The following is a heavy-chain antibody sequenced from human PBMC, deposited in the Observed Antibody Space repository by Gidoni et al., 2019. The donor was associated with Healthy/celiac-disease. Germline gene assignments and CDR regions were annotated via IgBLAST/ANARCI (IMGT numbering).Heavy chain of an antibody. Sequence: QVQLVQSGSELTKPGASVKVSCKASGYTFTSYAMNWVRQAPGQGLEWMGWINTNTGNPTYAQGFTGRFVFSLDTSVSTAYLQISSLKAEDTAVYYCARDERAVQGVIITPWFYWGQGTLVTVSS. V-gene: IGHV7-4-1*02. CDR3: ARDERAVQGVIITPWFY. CDR2: INTNTGNP. J-gene: IGHJ4*02. D-gene: IGHD3-10*01. CDR1: GYTFTSYA.